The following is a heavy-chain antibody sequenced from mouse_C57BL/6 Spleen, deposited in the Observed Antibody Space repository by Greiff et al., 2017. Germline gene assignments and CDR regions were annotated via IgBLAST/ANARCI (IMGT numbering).Heavy chain of an antibody. V-gene: IGHV1-63*01. CDR3: ARGGFDY. Sequence: QVQLQQSGAELVRPGTSVKMSCKASGYTFTNYWIGWAKQRPGHGLEWIGMIHPNSGSTNYNEKFKSKATLTVDKSSSTAYMQLSSLTSEDSAVYYCARGGFDYWGQGTTLTVSS. CDR1: GYTFTNYW. CDR2: IHPNSGST. J-gene: IGHJ2*01.